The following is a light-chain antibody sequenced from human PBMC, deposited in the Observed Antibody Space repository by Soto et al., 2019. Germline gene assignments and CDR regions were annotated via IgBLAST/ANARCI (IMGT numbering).Light chain of an antibody. CDR2: AVS. J-gene: IGLJ1*01. CDR3: NSYTSSNPQV. V-gene: IGLV2-14*01. Sequence: QSVLTQPASVSGSPGQSITIACTGTNNDVGAYNYVSWYQQHPGKAPKLLIFAVSNRPSGVSNRFSGSKSGNTASLTISGLQAEDEADYYYNSYTSSNPQVFGTGTTLTV. CDR1: NNDVGAYNY.